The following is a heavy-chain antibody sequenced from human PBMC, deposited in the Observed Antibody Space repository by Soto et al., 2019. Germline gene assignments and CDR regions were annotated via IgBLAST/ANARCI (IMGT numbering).Heavy chain of an antibody. CDR1: GGSFSGYY. CDR2: INHSGST. J-gene: IGHJ4*02. D-gene: IGHD6-13*01. V-gene: IGHV4-34*01. Sequence: SETLSLTCAVYGGSFSGYYWSWIRQPPGEGLEWIGEINHSGSTNYNPSLKSRVTISVDTSKNQFSLKLSSVTAADTAVYYCAREKGFSGIAAYFDYRRQGTLVTVSS. CDR3: AREKGFSGIAAYFDY.